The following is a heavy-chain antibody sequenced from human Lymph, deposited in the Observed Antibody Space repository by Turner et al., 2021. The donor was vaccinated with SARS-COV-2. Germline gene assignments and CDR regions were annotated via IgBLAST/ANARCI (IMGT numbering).Heavy chain of an antibody. CDR1: GYPFTAYY. CDR2: INPNSGGT. CDR3: ARDVERYNDFWSGYSGGYGLDV. Sequence: QVQLVQSGAEVQKPGASVKVSCKASGYPFTAYYMHWVRQAPGQGLEWMGWINPNSGGTNYAQKFQGRVTMTRDTSISTAYMELSRLRSDDMAVYYCARDVERYNDFWSGYSGGYGLDVWGQGTTVTVSS. V-gene: IGHV1-2*02. J-gene: IGHJ6*02. D-gene: IGHD3-3*01.